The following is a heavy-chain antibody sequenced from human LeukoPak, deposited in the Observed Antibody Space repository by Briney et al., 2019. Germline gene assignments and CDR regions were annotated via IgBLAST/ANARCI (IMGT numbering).Heavy chain of an antibody. CDR2: IYTSGST. Sequence: SETLSLTCTVSGGSISSYYWSWIRQPAGKGLEWIGRIYTSGSTNYNPSLKSRVTMSVDTSKNQFSLKLSSVTAADTAVYYCARDRQHRYSSSWRYYYYSMDVWGQGTTVTVSS. CDR3: ARDRQHRYSSSWRYYYYSMDV. J-gene: IGHJ6*02. V-gene: IGHV4-4*07. D-gene: IGHD6-13*01. CDR1: GGSISSYY.